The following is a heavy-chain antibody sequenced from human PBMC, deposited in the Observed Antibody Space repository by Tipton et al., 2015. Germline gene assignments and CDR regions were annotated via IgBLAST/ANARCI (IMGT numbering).Heavy chain of an antibody. D-gene: IGHD3-3*01. CDR1: GGSFSGYY. Sequence: TLSLTCAVYGGSFSGYYWTWIRQPPGKGLEWIGEINHSGGTKYNPSLKSRVTMPVDTSKKQFSLKLDSVTAADTAVYYCAGPRGMPAIFGLPWDYYFDYWGQGALVTVSS. V-gene: IGHV4-34*01. CDR3: AGPRGMPAIFGLPWDYYFDY. CDR2: INHSGGT. J-gene: IGHJ4*02.